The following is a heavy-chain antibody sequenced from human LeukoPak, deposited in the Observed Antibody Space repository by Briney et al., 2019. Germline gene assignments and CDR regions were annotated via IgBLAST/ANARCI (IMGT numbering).Heavy chain of an antibody. CDR1: GFTFSSYA. Sequence: PGGSLRLSCAASGFTFSSYAMHWVRQAPGKGLEWVAVISYDRSNKYYADSVKGRFTISRDNSKNTLYLQMNSLRAEDTAVYYCARDALSGYQVDQWGQGTLVTVSS. CDR3: ARDALSGYQVDQ. J-gene: IGHJ4*02. CDR2: ISYDRSNK. D-gene: IGHD3-22*01. V-gene: IGHV3-30*03.